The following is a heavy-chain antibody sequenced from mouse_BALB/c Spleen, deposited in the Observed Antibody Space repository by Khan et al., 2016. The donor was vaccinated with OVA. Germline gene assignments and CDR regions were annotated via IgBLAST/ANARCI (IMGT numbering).Heavy chain of an antibody. Sequence: EVKLVESGGDLVKTGGSLKLSCAASGFTFSTYGMSWVRQTPDKRLEWVATISSGGHYTYYIDSVKGRFTISRDNAKNILYLQMTSLRSEDTAMYYCARLAYYYNSEGFAYWGQGTLVTVSA. D-gene: IGHD1-1*01. J-gene: IGHJ3*01. CDR1: GFTFSTYG. CDR3: ARLAYYYNSEGFAY. CDR2: ISSGGHYT. V-gene: IGHV5-6*01.